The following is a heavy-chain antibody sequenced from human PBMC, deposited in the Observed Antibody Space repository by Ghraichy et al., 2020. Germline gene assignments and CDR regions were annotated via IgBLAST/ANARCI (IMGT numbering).Heavy chain of an antibody. CDR2: IIPIFGTA. CDR1: GGTFSSYA. V-gene: IGHV1-69*13. CDR3: ARGWTGTTTGHLDDY. Sequence: SVKVSCKASGGTFSSYAISWVRQAPGQGLEWMGGIIPIFGTANYAQKFQGRVTITADESTSTAYMELSSLRSEDTAVYYCARGWTGTTTGHLDDYWGQGTLVTVSS. J-gene: IGHJ4*02. D-gene: IGHD1-7*01.